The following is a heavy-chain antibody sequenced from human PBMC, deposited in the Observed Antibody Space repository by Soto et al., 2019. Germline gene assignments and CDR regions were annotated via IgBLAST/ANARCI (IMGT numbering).Heavy chain of an antibody. D-gene: IGHD2-2*01. J-gene: IGHJ4*02. CDR3: AKDRDYPRDQFHY. Sequence: GGSLRLSCAASGFTFSWVRQAPGKGLEWVSAISANGQGIYYADSVRGRFTISRDNSKNTVFLHMDSLRAEDTAVYYCAKDRDYPRDQFHYWGQGTLVTVSS. V-gene: IGHV3-23*01. CDR2: ISANGQGI. CDR1: GFTFS.